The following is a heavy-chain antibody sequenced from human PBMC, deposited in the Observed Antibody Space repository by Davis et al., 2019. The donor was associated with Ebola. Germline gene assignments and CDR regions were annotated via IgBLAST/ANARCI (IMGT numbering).Heavy chain of an antibody. CDR1: GFTVSSNY. CDR2: IYSGGSI. Sequence: GESLKISCAASGFTVSSNYMSWVRQAPGKGLEWVSVIYSGGSIYYADSVKGRFTISRDNAKNSLYLQMNSLRAEDTAVYYCARGAGENIVVVPAAIRYYYGMDVWGQGTTVTVSS. V-gene: IGHV3-66*01. D-gene: IGHD2-2*02. J-gene: IGHJ6*02. CDR3: ARGAGENIVVVPAAIRYYYGMDV.